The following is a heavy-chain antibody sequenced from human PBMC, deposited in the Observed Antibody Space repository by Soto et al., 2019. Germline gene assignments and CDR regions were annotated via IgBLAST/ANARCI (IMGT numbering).Heavy chain of an antibody. CDR3: ARLFAGELSPQQYYYGMDV. V-gene: IGHV1-18*04. D-gene: IGHD3-16*02. CDR2: ISAYNGNT. CDR1: GYTFTSYG. J-gene: IGHJ6*02. Sequence: ASVKVSCKXSGYTFTSYGISWVRQAPGQGLEWMGWISAYNGNTNYAQKLQGRVTMTTDTSTSTAYMELRSLRSDDTAVYYCARLFAGELSPQQYYYGMDVWGQGTTVTVSS.